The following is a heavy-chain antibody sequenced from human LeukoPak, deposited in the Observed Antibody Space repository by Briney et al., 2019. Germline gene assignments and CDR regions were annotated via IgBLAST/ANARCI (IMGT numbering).Heavy chain of an antibody. J-gene: IGHJ6*02. CDR3: ARDRHGSGTYNYYGMDV. CDR2: IIPIFGTA. V-gene: IGHV1-69*05. CDR1: GGTFSSYA. Sequence: SVKVSCKASGGTFSSYAISWVRQAPGQGLEWMGGIIPIFGTANYAQKFQGRVTITRDTSTNTVYMEVSSLRSEDTAVYYCARDRHGSGTYNYYGMDVWGQGTTVTVSS. D-gene: IGHD3-10*01.